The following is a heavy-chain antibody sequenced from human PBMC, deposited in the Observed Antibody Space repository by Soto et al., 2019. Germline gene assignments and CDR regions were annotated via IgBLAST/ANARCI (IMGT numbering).Heavy chain of an antibody. Sequence: QLQLQESGPGLVKPSETLSLTCTVSGGSISSSSYYWGWIRQPPGKGLEWIGSIYYSGSTYYNPSLKSRVTISVDTSKNQFSLKLSSVTAADTAVYYCARPYIAVAGTGNWYFDLWGRGTLVTVSS. J-gene: IGHJ2*01. D-gene: IGHD6-19*01. V-gene: IGHV4-39*01. CDR2: IYYSGST. CDR3: ARPYIAVAGTGNWYFDL. CDR1: GGSISSSSYY.